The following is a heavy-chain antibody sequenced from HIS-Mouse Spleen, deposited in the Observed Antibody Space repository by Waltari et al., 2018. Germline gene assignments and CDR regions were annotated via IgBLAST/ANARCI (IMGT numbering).Heavy chain of an antibody. Sequence: EVQLVESGGGLVQPGGSLRLSCAASGFTFSSYDMHWVRQATGKGLEWVPAIGTAGDKYYPGSVKGRFTISRENAKNSLYLQMNSLRAGDTAVYYCARWGSGSYPYYYYGMDVWGQGTTVTVSS. CDR3: ARWGSGSYPYYYYGMDV. CDR1: GFTFSSYD. D-gene: IGHD3-10*01. CDR2: IGTAGDK. V-gene: IGHV3-13*01. J-gene: IGHJ6*02.